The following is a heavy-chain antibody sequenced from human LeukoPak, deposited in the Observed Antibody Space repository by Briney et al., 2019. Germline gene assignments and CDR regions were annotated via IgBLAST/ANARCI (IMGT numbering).Heavy chain of an antibody. CDR1: VWSFSGYY. D-gene: IGHD3-3*01. Sequence: SETLSLTCAVYVWSFSGYYWSWIRQPPAKGLEWIGEINHSESTNYNPSLKSRVTISVDTSKNQFSLKLSSVTAADTAVYYCASTAGGYYISPTSASDAFDIWGQGTMVTVSS. J-gene: IGHJ3*02. CDR3: ASTAGGYYISPTSASDAFDI. CDR2: INHSEST. V-gene: IGHV4-34*01.